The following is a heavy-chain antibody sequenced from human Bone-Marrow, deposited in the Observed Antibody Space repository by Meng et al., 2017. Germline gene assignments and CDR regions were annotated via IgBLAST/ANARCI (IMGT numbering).Heavy chain of an antibody. CDR3: ARDYCSSTSCHLGDWFDP. CDR2: INPNSGGT. Sequence: ASVKVSCKASGYTFTGYYMHWVRQAPGQGLEWMGRINPNSGGTSYAQKFQGRVTMTRDTSISTAYMELSRLRSDDTAVYYCARDYCSSTSCHLGDWFDPWGQGTLVTV. V-gene: IGHV1-2*06. J-gene: IGHJ5*02. CDR1: GYTFTGYY. D-gene: IGHD2-2*01.